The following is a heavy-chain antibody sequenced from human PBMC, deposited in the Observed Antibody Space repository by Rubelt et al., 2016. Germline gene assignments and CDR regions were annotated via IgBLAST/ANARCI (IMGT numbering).Heavy chain of an antibody. CDR1: GFTVSSNY. V-gene: IGHV3-30*02. J-gene: IGHJ4*02. CDR2: VRFDESTK. CDR3: ARDRSYGGFDY. Sequence: VQPGGSLRLSCAASGFTVSSNYMSWVRQAPGKGLEWVAFVRFDESTKYYADSVKGRFTISRDNAKNSLYLQMNSLRAEDTALYYCARDRSYGGFDYWGQGTLVTVPS. D-gene: IGHD3-10*01.